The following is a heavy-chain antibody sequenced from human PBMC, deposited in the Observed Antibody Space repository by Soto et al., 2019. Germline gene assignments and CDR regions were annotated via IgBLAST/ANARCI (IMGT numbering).Heavy chain of an antibody. J-gene: IGHJ6*02. V-gene: IGHV1-18*01. CDR2: ISAYNGNT. CDR3: ARDRDIADYYYSYGMDV. Sequence: QVQRVQSGAEVKKPGASGKASCKASGYTFTSYGSSWVRQAPGQGREWMGWISAYNGNTNYAQKLQGRVTMTTDTSTSTAYKELRSLRSDDTAVYSCARDRDIADYYYSYGMDVWGQGTTVTVSS. CDR1: GYTFTSYG. D-gene: IGHD3-10*01.